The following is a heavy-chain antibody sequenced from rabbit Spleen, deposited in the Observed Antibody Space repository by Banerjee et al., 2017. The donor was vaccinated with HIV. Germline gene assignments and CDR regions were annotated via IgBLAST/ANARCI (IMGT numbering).Heavy chain of an antibody. Sequence: QSLEESGGDLVKPGASLTLTCTASGLDFSSYYYMCWVRQAPGKGLEWIGCIYTSSGNTYYASWAKGRFTISKTSSTTVTLQMTSLTAADTATYFCARFYAGYGDFGFAAMWGPGTLVTVS. J-gene: IGHJ4*01. CDR2: IYTSSGNT. CDR1: GLDFSSYYY. D-gene: IGHD7-1*01. V-gene: IGHV1S40*01. CDR3: ARFYAGYGDFGFAAM.